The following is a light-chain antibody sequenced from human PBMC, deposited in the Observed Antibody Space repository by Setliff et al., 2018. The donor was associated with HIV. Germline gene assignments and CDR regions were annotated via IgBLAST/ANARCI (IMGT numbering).Light chain of an antibody. CDR1: SSNIGAGYD. CDR3: QSYDSSLSALV. Sequence: VLTQPPSVSGAPGQRVTISCTGSSSNIGAGYDVHWYQQLPGTAPKLLIYGNSNRPSGVPDRFSGSKSGTSASLAITGLQAEDEADYYCQSYDSSLSALVFGGGTKVTVL. V-gene: IGLV1-40*01. J-gene: IGLJ2*01. CDR2: GNS.